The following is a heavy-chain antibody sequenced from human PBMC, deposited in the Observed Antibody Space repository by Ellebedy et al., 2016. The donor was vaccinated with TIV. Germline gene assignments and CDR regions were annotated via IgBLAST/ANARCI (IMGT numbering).Heavy chain of an antibody. J-gene: IGHJ6*03. CDR2: IYTGGST. CDR3: AKSGTTGSYYYYMDV. V-gene: IGHV4-4*07. D-gene: IGHD1-1*01. Sequence: SETLSLTXSVSGGSIKNYYWSWIRQPPGKGLEWIGRIYTGGSTNYNPSLQSRVTISVDPSKNQFSVTLNSVTAADTAVYYCAKSGTTGSYYYYMDVWGKGTTVTVSS. CDR1: GGSIKNYY.